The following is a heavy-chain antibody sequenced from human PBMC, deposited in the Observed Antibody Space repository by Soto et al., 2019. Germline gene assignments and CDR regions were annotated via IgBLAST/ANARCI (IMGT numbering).Heavy chain of an antibody. J-gene: IGHJ3*02. V-gene: IGHV4-31*03. CDR3: ARGIFWAPEGDFDI. D-gene: IGHD3-9*01. CDR2: IYYSGST. Sequence: SETLSLTCTVSGGSISSGGYYWSWIRQHPGKGLEWIGYIYYSGSTYYNPSLKSRVTISVDTSKNQFSLKLSSVTAADTAVYYCARGIFWAPEGDFDIWGQGTMVTV. CDR1: GGSISSGGYY.